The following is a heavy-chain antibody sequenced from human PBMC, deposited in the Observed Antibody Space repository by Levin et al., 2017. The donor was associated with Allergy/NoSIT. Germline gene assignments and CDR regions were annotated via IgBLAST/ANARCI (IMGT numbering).Heavy chain of an antibody. V-gene: IGHV3-30*18. Sequence: SCAASGFIFSNYGMHWVRQAPGKGLEWVAAISYDGTNEYYGDDVKGRFSISRDNSKNTVFLHMSSLRTEDTAVYYCAKDREACSGTSDTYGMEVWGQGTSVTVS. CDR2: ISYDGTNE. CDR3: AKDREACSGTSDTYGMEV. J-gene: IGHJ6*02. CDR1: GFIFSNYG. D-gene: IGHD2-2*01.